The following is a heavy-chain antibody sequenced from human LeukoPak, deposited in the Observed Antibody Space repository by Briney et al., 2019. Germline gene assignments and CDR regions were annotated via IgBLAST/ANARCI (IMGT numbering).Heavy chain of an antibody. D-gene: IGHD6-19*01. J-gene: IGHJ6*02. CDR2: IYPGDSDT. CDR3: ARRRYSSGWYVDYGMDV. V-gene: IGHV5-51*01. CDR1: GYSFTSYW. Sequence: GESLKISCKGSGYSFTSYWIGWVRQMPEKGLEWMGIIYPGDSDTRYSPSFQGQVTISADKSISTAYLQWSSLKASDTAMYYCARRRYSSGWYVDYGMDVWGQGTTVTVSS.